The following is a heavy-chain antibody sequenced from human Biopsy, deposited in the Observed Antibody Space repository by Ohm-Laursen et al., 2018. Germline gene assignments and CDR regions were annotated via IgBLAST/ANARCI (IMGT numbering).Heavy chain of an antibody. CDR2: TNSNSGKT. Sequence: ASVKVSCKASGYTFISYDIDWVRQATGQGLEWMGWTNSNSGKTGYAQKFQGRVTMTTNTSVNTAYMELSSLTFEDTAVYYCAIEGGTYSKPFDYWGQGSQVIVSS. J-gene: IGHJ4*02. CDR3: AIEGGTYSKPFDY. D-gene: IGHD1-26*01. CDR1: GYTFISYD. V-gene: IGHV1-8*02.